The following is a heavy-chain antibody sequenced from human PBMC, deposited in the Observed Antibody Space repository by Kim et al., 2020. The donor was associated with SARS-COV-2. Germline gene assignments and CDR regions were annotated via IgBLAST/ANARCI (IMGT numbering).Heavy chain of an antibody. CDR3: ARGGIVATFHL. J-gene: IGHJ2*01. V-gene: IGHV4-59*09. Sequence: NHPPSLKSRVTISVDPSKNQFSRKLSSVTAADTAVYYCARGGIVATFHLWGRGTLVTVSS. D-gene: IGHD5-12*01.